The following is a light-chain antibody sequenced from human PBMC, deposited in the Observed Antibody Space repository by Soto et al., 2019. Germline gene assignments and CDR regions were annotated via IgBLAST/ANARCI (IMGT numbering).Light chain of an antibody. CDR1: QSISSW. Sequence: DIQMTQSPSTLSASVGDRVTITCRASQSISSWLAWYQQKPGKAPKLLIYDASSLESVVPSRFSGSGSGTEFTLTLSSLQPDDFATYYCQPYNSYPYTFGQWNKLEIK. CDR3: QPYNSYPYT. CDR2: DAS. V-gene: IGKV1-5*01. J-gene: IGKJ2*01.